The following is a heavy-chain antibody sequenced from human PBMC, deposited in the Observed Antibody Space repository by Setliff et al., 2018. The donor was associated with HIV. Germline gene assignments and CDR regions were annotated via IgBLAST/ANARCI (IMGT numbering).Heavy chain of an antibody. Sequence: SETLSLTCTVSGGSISSHYWSWIRQPPGKGLEWIGYIYYSGRTNYNPSLKSRVTISVDTSKNQFSLKLSSVTAADTAIYYCARELGSFPYYMDVWGKGTTVTVSS. D-gene: IGHD3-10*01. CDR1: GGSISSHY. CDR3: ARELGSFPYYMDV. J-gene: IGHJ6*03. V-gene: IGHV4-59*11. CDR2: IYYSGRT.